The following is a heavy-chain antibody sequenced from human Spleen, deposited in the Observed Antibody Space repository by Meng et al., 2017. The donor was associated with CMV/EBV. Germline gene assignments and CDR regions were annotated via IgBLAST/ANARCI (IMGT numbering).Heavy chain of an antibody. CDR1: SYY. CDR2: IYYSGST. Sequence: SYYWSWIRQPPGKGLEWIGYIYYSGSTNYNPSLKSRVTISVDTSKNQFSLKLSSVTAADTAVYYCAREDRANYDFWSGSTYPNRFDPWGQGTLVTVSS. CDR3: AREDRANYDFWSGSTYPNRFDP. D-gene: IGHD3-3*01. V-gene: IGHV4-59*01. J-gene: IGHJ5*02.